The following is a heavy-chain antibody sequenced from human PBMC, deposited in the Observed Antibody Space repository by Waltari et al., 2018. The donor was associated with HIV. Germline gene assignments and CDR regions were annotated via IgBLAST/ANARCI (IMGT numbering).Heavy chain of an antibody. J-gene: IGHJ3*01. CDR1: GFIFTDFA. CDR2: IRGGGET. CDR3: VKDSGRAADVFDL. Sequence: QLLESGGGLLEPGGSLRFSGAAAGFIFTDFAMDWVRQAPGKGLEWVSAIRGGGETFYADSVKGRFTISRDNSKNTLYLQMNSLRADDAAVYYCVKDSGRAADVFDLWGQGTMVTVSS. D-gene: IGHD3-10*01. V-gene: IGHV3-23*01.